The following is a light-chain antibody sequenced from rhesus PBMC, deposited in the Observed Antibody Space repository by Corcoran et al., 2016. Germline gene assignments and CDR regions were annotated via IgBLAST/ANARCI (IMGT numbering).Light chain of an antibody. CDR1: QGISSW. V-gene: IGKV1-21*01. CDR3: PQYNSAPWT. CDR2: KAS. Sequence: DIQMTQSPSSLSASVGDRVTISCRASQGISSWLAWYQQKPGKAPKLLIYKASRLHSGVPSRFSGRGSGTEVTFTISSLQPEDFATYYCPQYNSAPWTFGQGTKVEIK. J-gene: IGKJ1*01.